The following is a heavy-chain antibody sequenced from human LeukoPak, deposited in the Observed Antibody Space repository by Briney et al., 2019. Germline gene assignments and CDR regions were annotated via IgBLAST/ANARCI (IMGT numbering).Heavy chain of an antibody. D-gene: IGHD3-10*01. CDR1: GGSISTSSYC. J-gene: IGHJ4*02. CDR2: INHSGST. V-gene: IGHV4-39*07. Sequence: SETLSLTCTVSGGSISTSSYCWGWIRQPPGKGLEWIGEINHSGSTNYNPSLKSRVTISVDTSKNQFSLKLSSVAAADTAVYYCARGPHRQRFGEVPDYWGQGTLVTVSS. CDR3: ARGPHRQRFGEVPDY.